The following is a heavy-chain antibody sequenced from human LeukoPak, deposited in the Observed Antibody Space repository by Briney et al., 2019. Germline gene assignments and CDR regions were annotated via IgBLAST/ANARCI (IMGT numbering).Heavy chain of an antibody. CDR3: ARQFRAKYNPLDH. D-gene: IGHD1-1*01. Sequence: GGSLRLSCEASGFTFRDYGMNWVRQAPGKGLEWISFISGSRSLIYYADSVRGRFTISRDNAKNSLFLQMTSLTTEDTGVFYCARQFRAKYNPLDHRGQGTLVTVSS. CDR2: ISGSRSLI. CDR1: GFTFRDYG. V-gene: IGHV3-48*04. J-gene: IGHJ4*02.